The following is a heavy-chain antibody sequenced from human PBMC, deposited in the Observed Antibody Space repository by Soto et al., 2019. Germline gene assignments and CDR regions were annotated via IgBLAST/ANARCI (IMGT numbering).Heavy chain of an antibody. CDR1: GGSIGSGGYY. V-gene: IGHV4-31*03. CDR2: IYYSGST. J-gene: IGHJ5*02. Sequence: PSETLSLTCTVSGGSIGSGGYYWSWIRQHPGKGLEWIGYIYYSGSTYYNPSLKSRVTISVDTSKNQFSLKLSSVTAADTAVYYCARGSSSNWFDPWGQGTLVTVSS. D-gene: IGHD6-6*01. CDR3: ARGSSSNWFDP.